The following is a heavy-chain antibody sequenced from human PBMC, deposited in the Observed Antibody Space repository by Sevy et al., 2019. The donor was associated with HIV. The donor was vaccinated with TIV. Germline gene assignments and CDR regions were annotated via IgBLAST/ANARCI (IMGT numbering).Heavy chain of an antibody. CDR2: ISSSANDI. CDR1: GFTFTTYD. J-gene: IGHJ5*02. D-gene: IGHD3-10*01. V-gene: IGHV3-48*03. CDR3: ARGPYGSGSYYKGWFDP. Sequence: GGSLRLSCAASGFTFTTYDMTWVRQAPGKGLEWISYISSSANDIKYADSVKGRFTISRDNARNSLYLAMSSLRAEDTAVYYCARGPYGSGSYYKGWFDPWGQGTLVTVSS.